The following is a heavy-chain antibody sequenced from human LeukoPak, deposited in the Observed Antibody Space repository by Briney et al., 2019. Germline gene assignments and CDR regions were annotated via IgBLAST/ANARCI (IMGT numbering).Heavy chain of an antibody. V-gene: IGHV4-59*01. CDR2: IYYSGHT. CDR3: ARGERPGLDY. D-gene: IGHD1-14*01. CDR1: GGSISGYY. J-gene: IGHJ4*02. Sequence: SETLSLTCTVSGGSISGYYWSWIRQPPGKGLEWVGYIYYSGHTNYNPSLKSRVTISVDTSKNQFSLRLISVTAADTAVYYCARGERPGLDYWGQGTLV.